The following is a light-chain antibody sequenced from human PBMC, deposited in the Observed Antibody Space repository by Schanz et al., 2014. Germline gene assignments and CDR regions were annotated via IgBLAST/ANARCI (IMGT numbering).Light chain of an antibody. J-gene: IGLJ3*02. V-gene: IGLV1-40*01. CDR2: GNS. CDR3: QSFDSSLSWV. Sequence: QSVLTQPPSVSGAPGQRVTISCTGSTSNIGAGYDVHWYQQLPGTAPKVLIYGNSHRPSGVPARFSGSKSGTSASLAITGLQAEDEADYYCQSFDSSLSWVFGGGTKLTVL. CDR1: TSNIGAGYD.